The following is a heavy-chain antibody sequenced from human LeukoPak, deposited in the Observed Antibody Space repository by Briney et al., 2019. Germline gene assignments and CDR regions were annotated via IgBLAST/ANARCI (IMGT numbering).Heavy chain of an antibody. D-gene: IGHD3-22*01. V-gene: IGHV1-8*01. J-gene: IGHJ4*02. CDR3: ARGRYYYDSSGYFGFDC. CDR2: MNPNSGNT. CDR1: GYTFTSYD. Sequence: GASVKVSCKASGYTFTSYDINWVRQATGQGLEWMGWMNPNSGNTGYAQKFQGRVTMTRNTSISTAYMELSSLRSEDTAVYYCARGRYYYDSSGYFGFDCWGQGTLVTVSS.